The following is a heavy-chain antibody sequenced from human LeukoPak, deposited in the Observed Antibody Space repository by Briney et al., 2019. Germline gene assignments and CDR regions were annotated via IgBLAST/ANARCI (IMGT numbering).Heavy chain of an antibody. Sequence: SETLSLTCTVSGGSISSGSYYWSWIRQPAGKGLEWIGRIYTSGSTNYNPSLKSRVTISVDTSKNQFSLKLSSVTAADTAVYYCARGVKGRLRLDYWGQGTLVTVSS. J-gene: IGHJ4*02. CDR2: IYTSGST. D-gene: IGHD4-17*01. V-gene: IGHV4-61*02. CDR3: ARGVKGRLRLDY. CDR1: GGSISSGSYY.